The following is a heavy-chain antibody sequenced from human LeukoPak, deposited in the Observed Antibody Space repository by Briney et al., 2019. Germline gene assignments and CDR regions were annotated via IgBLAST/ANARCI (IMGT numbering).Heavy chain of an antibody. CDR3: ARYAGLQSNWFDP. Sequence: PSETLSLTCTVSGGSISSYYWSWIRQPPGKGLEWIGYIYYSGSTDYNPSLKSRVTISVDTSKNQFSLKLSSVTAADTAVYYCARYAGLQSNWFDPWGQGTLVTVSS. D-gene: IGHD5-24*01. J-gene: IGHJ5*02. V-gene: IGHV4-59*01. CDR2: IYYSGST. CDR1: GGSISSYY.